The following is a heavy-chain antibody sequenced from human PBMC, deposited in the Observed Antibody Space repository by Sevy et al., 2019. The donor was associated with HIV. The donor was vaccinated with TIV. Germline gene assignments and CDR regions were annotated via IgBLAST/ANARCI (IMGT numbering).Heavy chain of an antibody. CDR3: ARAAFVVVTAPFDY. CDR2: IWYDGSNK. V-gene: IGHV3-33*01. D-gene: IGHD2-21*02. Sequence: GGSPRLSCAASGFTFSSYGMHWVRQAPGKGLEWVAVIWYDGSNKYYADSVKGRFTISRDNSKNTLYLQMNSLRAEDTAVYYCARAAFVVVTAPFDYWGQGTLVTVSS. J-gene: IGHJ4*02. CDR1: GFTFSSYG.